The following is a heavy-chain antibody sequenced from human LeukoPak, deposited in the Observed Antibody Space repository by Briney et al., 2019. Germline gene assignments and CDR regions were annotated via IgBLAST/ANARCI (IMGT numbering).Heavy chain of an antibody. D-gene: IGHD2-15*01. CDR2: IYHSGST. Sequence: PSETLSLTCTVSGGSISSGSYYWSWLRQPPGKGLEWIGSIYHSGSTYYNPSLKSRVTISVDTSKNQFSLKLSSVTAADTAVYYCARDNIVVVAATKAYYFDYWGQGTLVTVSS. V-gene: IGHV4-39*07. CDR1: GGSISSGSYY. CDR3: ARDNIVVVAATKAYYFDY. J-gene: IGHJ4*02.